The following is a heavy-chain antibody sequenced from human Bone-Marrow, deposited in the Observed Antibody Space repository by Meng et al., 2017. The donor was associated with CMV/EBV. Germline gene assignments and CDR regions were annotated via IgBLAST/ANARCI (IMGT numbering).Heavy chain of an antibody. CDR3: ARGVLWFGVLLDY. V-gene: IGHV4-59*12. CDR1: RGSISDYY. Sequence: SETLSLTCTVPRGSISDYYWTWIRQPPGKGLEWIGYIYHSGSTHYNPSLKSRLTISVDTSKNQFSLKLSSVTAADTAVYYCARGVLWFGVLLDYWGQGTLVSVSS. D-gene: IGHD3-10*01. CDR2: IYHSGST. J-gene: IGHJ4*02.